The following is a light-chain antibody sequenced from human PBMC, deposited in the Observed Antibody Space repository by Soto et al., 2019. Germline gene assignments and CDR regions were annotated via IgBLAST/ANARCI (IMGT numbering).Light chain of an antibody. V-gene: IGKV1-39*01. CDR3: QQGYSTLWT. CDR2: AAS. Sequence: DIQMTQSPSSLSASVGDRVTITCRASQSISSYLNWYQQKPGKAPKLLIYAASSLKSGVPSRFSGSGSGTDFTLTISSLQPEDFATYYCQQGYSTLWTFGQGTKVEIK. J-gene: IGKJ1*01. CDR1: QSISSY.